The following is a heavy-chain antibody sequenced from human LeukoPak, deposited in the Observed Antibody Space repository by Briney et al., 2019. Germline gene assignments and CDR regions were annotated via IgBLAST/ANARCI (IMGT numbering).Heavy chain of an antibody. CDR2: IYTSGST. J-gene: IGHJ5*02. D-gene: IGHD6-19*01. CDR1: GGSISSYY. CDR3: ARDQSLGQWLVRDWFDP. V-gene: IGHV4-4*07. Sequence: PSETLSLTRTVSGGSISSYYWSWIRQPAGKGLEWIGRIYTSGSTNYNPSLKSRATMSVDTSKNQFSLKLSSVTAADTAVYYCARDQSLGQWLVRDWFDPWGQGTLVTVSS.